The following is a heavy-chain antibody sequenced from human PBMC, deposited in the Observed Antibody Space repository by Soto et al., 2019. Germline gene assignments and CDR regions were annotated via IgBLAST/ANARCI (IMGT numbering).Heavy chain of an antibody. D-gene: IGHD3-10*01. V-gene: IGHV3-53*01. CDR1: GFTVSNNY. Sequence: EVQLVESGGGLIQPGGSLRLSCAVSGFTVSNNYMSWVRQAPGKGLEGVSVIYSGGYTAYGDSVKGRFTISRDNSKNPLFLQMKSLAAAATPLYYWGAPPGGGGYWGQGTLVTVSS. J-gene: IGHJ4*02. CDR2: IYSGGYT. CDR3: GAPPGGGGY.